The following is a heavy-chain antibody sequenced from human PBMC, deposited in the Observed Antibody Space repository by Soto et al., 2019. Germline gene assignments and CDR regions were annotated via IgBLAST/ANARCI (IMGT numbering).Heavy chain of an antibody. J-gene: IGHJ2*01. CDR3: ARPPAGDWWYYDL. CDR1: GFTFSTYS. CDR2: ISSSSITI. D-gene: IGHD2-2*01. V-gene: IGHV3-48*01. Sequence: EVQLVESGGGLVQPGGSLRLSCAASGFTFSTYSMNWVRQAPGKGLEWVSYISSSSITIYYADSVKGRFTVSRDNANNALSLQMNSLRAEDTAVDYCARPPAGDWWYYDLWGRGTLVTVSS.